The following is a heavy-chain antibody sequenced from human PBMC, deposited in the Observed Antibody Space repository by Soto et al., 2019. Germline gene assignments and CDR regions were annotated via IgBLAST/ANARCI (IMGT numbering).Heavy chain of an antibody. D-gene: IGHD2-2*02. V-gene: IGHV3-23*01. Sequence: EVQLLESGGGLVQPGGSLRLSCAASGFTFSSYAMSWVRQAPGKGLEWVSAISGSGGSTYYADSVKGRFTISRDNSKNTLYLQMNSLRAEDTAVYYCAKVDLPRVVVPATIRFDYWGQGTLVTVSS. CDR3: AKVDLPRVVVPATIRFDY. CDR2: ISGSGGST. CDR1: GFTFSSYA. J-gene: IGHJ4*02.